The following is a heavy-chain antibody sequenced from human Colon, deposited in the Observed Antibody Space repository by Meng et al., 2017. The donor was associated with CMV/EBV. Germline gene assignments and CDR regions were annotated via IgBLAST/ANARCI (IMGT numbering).Heavy chain of an antibody. CDR2: IYNSGTS. CDR3: ARGYGSGSLDH. J-gene: IGHJ4*02. CDR1: GGSISGYH. V-gene: IGHV4-59*01. Sequence: SETLSLTCTVSGGSISGYHWSWIREPPGKGLEWIGYIYNSGTSNYNPSLKSRLTISLGTSKNKFSLKLSSVTAADTAVYYCARGYGSGSLDHWGQGTLVTVSS. D-gene: IGHD3-10*01.